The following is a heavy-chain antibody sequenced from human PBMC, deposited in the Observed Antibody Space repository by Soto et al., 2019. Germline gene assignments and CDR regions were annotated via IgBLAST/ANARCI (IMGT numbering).Heavy chain of an antibody. J-gene: IGHJ6*02. D-gene: IGHD3-10*01. CDR3: ARSNYYGSGSYWNDYYYYGMDV. V-gene: IGHV1-18*01. CDR2: ISAYNGNT. Sequence: GASVKVSCKASGYTFTIYGISWVRQAPGQGLEWMGWISAYNGNTNYAQKLQGRVTMTTDTSTSTAYMELRSLRSDDTAVYYCARSNYYGSGSYWNDYYYYGMDVWGQGTTVTVSS. CDR1: GYTFTIYG.